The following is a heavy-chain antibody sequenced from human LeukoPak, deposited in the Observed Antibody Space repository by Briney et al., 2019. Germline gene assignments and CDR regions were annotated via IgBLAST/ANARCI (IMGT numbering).Heavy chain of an antibody. Sequence: SGPTLVNPTQTLTLTCALSWSSLTNTAEGIGWIRQSPGKALEWLALVYKHGDKRYNPSLESRLTITKDTSKDQVVLSMTGMDPVDTATYYCVHRRTATNPYYFDSWGQGILVTVSS. CDR2: VYKHGDK. J-gene: IGHJ4*02. CDR1: WSSLTNTAEG. V-gene: IGHV2-5*01. D-gene: IGHD1-1*01. CDR3: VHRRTATNPYYFDS.